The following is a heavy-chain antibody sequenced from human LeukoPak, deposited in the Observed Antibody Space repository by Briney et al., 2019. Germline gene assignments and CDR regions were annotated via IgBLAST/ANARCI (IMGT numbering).Heavy chain of an antibody. D-gene: IGHD5-24*01. V-gene: IGHV3-48*03. Sequence: PGGSLRLSCAASGFTFSSYEMNWVRQAPGKGLEWVSYISSSGSTIYYADSVKGRFTISRDNAKNSLYLQMNSLRAEDTAVYYCARGGRWLQFYYWGQGTLVTVSS. CDR1: GFTFSSYE. CDR3: ARGGRWLQFYY. J-gene: IGHJ4*02. CDR2: ISSSGSTI.